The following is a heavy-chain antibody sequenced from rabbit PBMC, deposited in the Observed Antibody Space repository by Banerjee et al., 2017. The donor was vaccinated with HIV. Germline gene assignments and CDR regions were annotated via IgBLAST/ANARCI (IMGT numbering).Heavy chain of an antibody. D-gene: IGHD6-1*01. Sequence: QEQLEESGGDLVKPEGSLTLTCTASGFSFNNRYVMCWVRQAPGKGLEWIACINTISGDTVYATWAKGRFTISKASWTTVTLQMTSLTAADTATYFCARDLSNGDGYNFNLWGQGTLVTVS. V-gene: IGHV1S45*01. CDR2: INTISGDT. CDR1: GFSFNNRYV. CDR3: ARDLSNGDGYNFNL. J-gene: IGHJ4*01.